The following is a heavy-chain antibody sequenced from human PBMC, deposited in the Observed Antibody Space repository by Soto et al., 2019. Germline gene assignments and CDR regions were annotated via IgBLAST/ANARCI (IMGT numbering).Heavy chain of an antibody. CDR2: IIPIFGTA. CDR1: GGTFSSYA. D-gene: IGHD3-10*01. Sequence: QVQLVQSGAEVKKPGSSVKVSCKASGGTFSSYAISWVRQAPGQGLEWMGGIIPIFGTANYAQKFQGRVTITADESTSTAYMGLSSLRSEDTAVYYCARGWFGELYYYYGMDVWGQGTTVTVSS. J-gene: IGHJ6*02. CDR3: ARGWFGELYYYYGMDV. V-gene: IGHV1-69*01.